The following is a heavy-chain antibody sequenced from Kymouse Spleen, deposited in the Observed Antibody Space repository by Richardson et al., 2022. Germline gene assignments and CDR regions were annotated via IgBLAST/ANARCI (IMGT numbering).Heavy chain of an antibody. J-gene: IGHJ6*02. CDR2: IWYDGSNK. Sequence: QVQLVESGGGVVQPGRSLRLSCAASGFTFSSYGMHWVRQAPGKGLEWVAVIWYDGSNKYYADSVKGRFTISRDNSKNTLYLQMNSLRAEDTAVYYCARDRGYDILTGYHGFYYYYGMDVWGQGTTVTVSS. CDR3: ARDRGYDILTGYHGFYYYYGMDV. D-gene: IGHD3-9*01. CDR1: GFTFSSYG. V-gene: IGHV3-33*01.